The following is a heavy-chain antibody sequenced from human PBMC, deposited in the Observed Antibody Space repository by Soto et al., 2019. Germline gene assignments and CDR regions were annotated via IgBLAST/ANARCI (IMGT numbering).Heavy chain of an antibody. CDR1: GGTFYTYT. D-gene: IGHD5-18*01. CDR3: AKTPRYSFPPPDALTP. V-gene: IGHV1-69*15. Sequence: QVQLVQSGAEVRKPGSSVQVSCKASGGTFYTYTFSWVRQAPGQGLEWMGSITPIYPTTNYAEKFQGRLTVPAAGPTSTAKRDLSSLTSDDPAVYYCAKTPRYSFPPPDALTPGGKGTLVTVSS. CDR2: ITPIYPTT. J-gene: IGHJ5*02.